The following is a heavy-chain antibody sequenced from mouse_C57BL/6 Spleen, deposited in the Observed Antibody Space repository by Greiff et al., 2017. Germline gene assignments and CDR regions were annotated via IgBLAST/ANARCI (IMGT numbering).Heavy chain of an antibody. V-gene: IGHV1-52*01. Sequence: VQLQQPGAELVRPGSSVKLSCKASGYTFTSYWMHWVKQRPIQGLEWIGNIDPSDSETHYNQQFKDKATLTVDKSSSTAYMQLSSLTSEDSAVYYCARRLTGTRGAMDYWGQGTSVTVSS. CDR2: IDPSDSET. D-gene: IGHD4-1*01. CDR3: ARRLTGTRGAMDY. CDR1: GYTFTSYW. J-gene: IGHJ4*01.